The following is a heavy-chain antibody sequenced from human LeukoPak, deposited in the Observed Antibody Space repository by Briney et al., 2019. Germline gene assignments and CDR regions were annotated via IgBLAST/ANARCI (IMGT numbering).Heavy chain of an antibody. J-gene: IGHJ4*02. Sequence: GGSLRLSCAASGFTFSSYSMNWVRQAPGKGLEWVSSINYSGTNMYYADSVKGRFTISRDNAKNSLFLQMNSLRPEDTAVYYCVTSGCSGATCYFYFDYWGQGTLVTVSS. V-gene: IGHV3-21*01. D-gene: IGHD2-15*01. CDR3: VTSGCSGATCYFYFDY. CDR1: GFTFSSYS. CDR2: INYSGTNM.